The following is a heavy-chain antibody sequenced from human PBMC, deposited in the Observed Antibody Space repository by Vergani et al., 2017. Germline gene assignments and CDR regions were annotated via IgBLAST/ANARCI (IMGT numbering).Heavy chain of an antibody. CDR3: VRGGLPTYYYDSSGYYGSYWYFDL. CDR2: IYYSGST. V-gene: IGHV4-31*03. Sequence: QVQLQESGPGLVKPSQTLSLTCTVSGGSISSGGYYWSWIRQHPGKGLEWIGYIYYSGSTYYNPSLKSRVTISVDTSKNQFSLKLSSVTAADTAVYYCVRGGLPTYYYDSSGYYGSYWYFDLWGRGTLVTVSS. CDR1: GGSISSGGYY. D-gene: IGHD3-22*01. J-gene: IGHJ2*01.